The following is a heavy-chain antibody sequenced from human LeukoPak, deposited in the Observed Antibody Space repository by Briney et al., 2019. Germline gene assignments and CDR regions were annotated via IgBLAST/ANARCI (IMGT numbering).Heavy chain of an antibody. V-gene: IGHV1-18*01. D-gene: IGHD6-13*01. CDR3: ARSVGKQQLVPRDYYYYYMDV. J-gene: IGHJ6*03. CDR2: ISAYNGNT. CDR1: GHTFTSYG. Sequence: ASVKVSCKASGHTFTSYGISWVRQAPGQGLEWMGWISAYNGNTDYAQKLQGRVTMTTDTSTSTAYMELRSLRSDDTAVYYCARSVGKQQLVPRDYYYYYMDVWGKGTTVTVSS.